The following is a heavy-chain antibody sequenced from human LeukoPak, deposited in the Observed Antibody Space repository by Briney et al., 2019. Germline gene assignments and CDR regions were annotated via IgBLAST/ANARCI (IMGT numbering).Heavy chain of an antibody. J-gene: IGHJ4*02. D-gene: IGHD2-2*02. CDR1: GYTFTSYY. CDR3: ARAVGIVVVPAAIKGFDY. CDR2: INPSGGST. Sequence: ASVKVSCKASGYTFTSYYMHWVRQAPGQGLEWMGIINPSGGSTSYAQKFQGRVTMTRDTSTSTVYMELSSLRSEDTAVYYCARAVGIVVVPAAIKGFDYWGQGTLVTVSS. V-gene: IGHV1-46*01.